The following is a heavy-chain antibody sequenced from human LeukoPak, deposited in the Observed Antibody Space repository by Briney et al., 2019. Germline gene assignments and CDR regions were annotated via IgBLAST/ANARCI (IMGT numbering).Heavy chain of an antibody. Sequence: GGSLRLSCAASGFTFSDYYMSWIRQAPGKGLEWVSYISSSSSYTNYADSVKGRFTISRDNAKNTLYLQMNNLRAEDMAVYYCTANWFDPWGQGTLVAVSS. J-gene: IGHJ5*02. CDR3: TANWFDP. V-gene: IGHV3-11*06. CDR1: GFTFSDYY. CDR2: ISSSSSYT.